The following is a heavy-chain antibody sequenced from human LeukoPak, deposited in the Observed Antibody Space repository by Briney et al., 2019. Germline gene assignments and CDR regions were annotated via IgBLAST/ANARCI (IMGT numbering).Heavy chain of an antibody. V-gene: IGHV1-24*01. CDR2: FDPEDGET. D-gene: IGHD6-19*01. CDR3: ATDKAVAGTVGNFDY. Sequence: GASVKVSCKVSGYTLTELSMHWVRQAPGKGLEWMGGFDPEDGETIYAQKFQGRVTLTEDTSTDTAYMELSSLRSEDTAVYYCATDKAVAGTVGNFDYWGQGTLVTVSS. CDR1: GYTLTELS. J-gene: IGHJ4*02.